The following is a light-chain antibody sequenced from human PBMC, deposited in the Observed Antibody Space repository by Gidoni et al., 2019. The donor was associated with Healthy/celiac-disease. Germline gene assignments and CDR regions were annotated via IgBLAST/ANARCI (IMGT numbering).Light chain of an antibody. CDR3: ATWVDRLNGLT. CDR2: SNS. Sequence: QSVLTQPPPASGTPGQTITISCSESTSNIGSNPVNWYQRIPGASPKLLFFSNSQRPSGVPDRFSVSKSGTSASLAISDLQSEDEADYYCATWVDRLNGLTFGGGTKLTVL. J-gene: IGLJ2*01. V-gene: IGLV1-44*01. CDR1: TSNIGSNP.